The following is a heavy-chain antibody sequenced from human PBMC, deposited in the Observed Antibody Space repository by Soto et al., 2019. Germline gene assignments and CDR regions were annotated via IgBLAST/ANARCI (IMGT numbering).Heavy chain of an antibody. V-gene: IGHV2-5*02. Sequence: QITLKESGPTLVKPTQTLTLTCTFSGFSLSTTAVGVGWIRQPPGKALEWVALIYWDDDKRYSPSLKSRLTITKHTSKNPVVLTLTNMDPVDTATYYCAHIAYAWVLGGFDYWGQGTLVTVSS. CDR3: AHIAYAWVLGGFDY. CDR1: GFSLSTTAVG. J-gene: IGHJ4*02. D-gene: IGHD3-16*01. CDR2: IYWDDDK.